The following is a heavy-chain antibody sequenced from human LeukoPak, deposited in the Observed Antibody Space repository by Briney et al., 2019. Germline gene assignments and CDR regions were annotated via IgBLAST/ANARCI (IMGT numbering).Heavy chain of an antibody. V-gene: IGHV1-69*13. Sequence: SVKVSCKASGGTFSSYAISWVRQAPGQGLEWMGGIIPIFGTANYAQKFQGRVTITADEPTSTAYMELSSLRSEDTAVYYCARGSSSFYYYYGMDVWGQGTTVTVSS. CDR2: IIPIFGTA. CDR1: GGTFSSYA. D-gene: IGHD6-13*01. J-gene: IGHJ6*02. CDR3: ARGSSSFYYYYGMDV.